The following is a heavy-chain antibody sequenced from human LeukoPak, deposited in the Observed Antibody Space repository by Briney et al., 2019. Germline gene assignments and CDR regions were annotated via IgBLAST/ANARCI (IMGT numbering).Heavy chain of an antibody. CDR1: GFTFSSYS. Sequence: GGSLRLSCAASGFTFSSYSMNWVRPAPGKGVEWVSYISSSSSTIYYADSVKGRFTISRDNAKNSLYLQMNSLRAEDTAVYYCARMYHAFDFWGQGTMVTVSS. CDR2: ISSSSSTI. J-gene: IGHJ3*01. D-gene: IGHD2-2*01. V-gene: IGHV3-48*01. CDR3: ARMYHAFDF.